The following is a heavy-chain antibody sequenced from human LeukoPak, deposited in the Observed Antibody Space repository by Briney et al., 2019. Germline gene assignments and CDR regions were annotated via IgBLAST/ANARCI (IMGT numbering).Heavy chain of an antibody. D-gene: IGHD6-13*01. J-gene: IGHJ4*02. CDR1: GYTFTFYY. CDR3: ARAPIAAAGYTLFDY. CDR2: INPNDGST. V-gene: IGHV1-46*01. Sequence: ASVKVSCKASGYTFTFYYIHWVRQAPGQGLEWMGIINPNDGSTSYAQKFQGRVTMTRDTSTSTVYMELSRLRSDDTAVYYCARAPIAAAGYTLFDYWGQGTLVTVSS.